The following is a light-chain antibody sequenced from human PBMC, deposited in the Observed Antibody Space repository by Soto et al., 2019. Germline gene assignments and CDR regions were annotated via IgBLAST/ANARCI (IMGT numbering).Light chain of an antibody. J-gene: IGKJ1*01. V-gene: IGKV3-15*01. Sequence: ETVMTQSPATLSVSPGGRATLSCRASQSISSNLAWYQQKPGQPPRLLFYGASTRATGIPARFSGSGSGTEFTLIISSLQSEDFAVYYCQQYHNWPRTFGQGTKVEIK. CDR2: GAS. CDR1: QSISSN. CDR3: QQYHNWPRT.